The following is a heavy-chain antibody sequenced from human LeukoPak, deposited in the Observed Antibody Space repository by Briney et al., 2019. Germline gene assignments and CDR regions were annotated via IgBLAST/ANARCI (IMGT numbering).Heavy chain of an antibody. J-gene: IGHJ5*02. CDR3: ARDEAYYYGSGSYIYFDP. Sequence: PGGSLRLSCAASGFTFSSYEMNWVRQAPGKGLEWVSYISSSGSTIYYADSVKGRFTISRDNAKNLLYLQMNSLRAEDTAVYYCARDEAYYYGSGSYIYFDPWGQGTLVTVSS. V-gene: IGHV3-48*03. CDR2: ISSSGSTI. D-gene: IGHD3-10*01. CDR1: GFTFSSYE.